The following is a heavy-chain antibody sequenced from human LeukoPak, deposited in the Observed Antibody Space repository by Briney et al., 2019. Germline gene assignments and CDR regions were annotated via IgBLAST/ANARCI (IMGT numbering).Heavy chain of an antibody. D-gene: IGHD1-14*01. V-gene: IGHV4-39*01. CDR1: GGSISSSSYY. Sequence: SETLSLTCTVSGGSISSSSYYWGWIRQPPGKGLEWIGSIYYSGSTYYNPSLKSRVTISVDTSKNQFSLKLSSVTTADTAVYYCARNHPFDYWGQGTLVTVSS. CDR2: IYYSGST. CDR3: ARNHPFDY. J-gene: IGHJ4*02.